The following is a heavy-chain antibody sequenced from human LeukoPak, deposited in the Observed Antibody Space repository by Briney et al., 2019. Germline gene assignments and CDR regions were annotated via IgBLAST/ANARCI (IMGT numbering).Heavy chain of an antibody. CDR2: INPNSGGT. Sequence: ASVKVSCKASGYTFTGYHMHWVRQAPGQGLEWMGWINPNSGGTNYARKFQGRVTMTRDTSISTAYMELSRLRSDDTAVYYCARSARGSGSLFDYWGQGTLVTVSS. J-gene: IGHJ4*02. V-gene: IGHV1-2*02. D-gene: IGHD3-10*01. CDR3: ARSARGSGSLFDY. CDR1: GYTFTGYH.